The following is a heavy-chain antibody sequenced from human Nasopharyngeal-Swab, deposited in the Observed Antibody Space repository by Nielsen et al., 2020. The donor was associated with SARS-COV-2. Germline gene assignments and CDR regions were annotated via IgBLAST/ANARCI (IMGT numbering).Heavy chain of an antibody. CDR1: GGSVSSGSYY. J-gene: IGHJ6*02. Sequence: GSLRLSCTVSGGSVSSGSYYWSWIRQPPGKGLEWIGYIYYSGSTNYNPSLKSRVTISEDTSKNQFSLKLSSVTAADTAVYYCAREGSTSPWNGYYYGMDVWGQGTTVTVSS. D-gene: IGHD2-2*01. CDR2: IYYSGST. V-gene: IGHV4-61*01. CDR3: AREGSTSPWNGYYYGMDV.